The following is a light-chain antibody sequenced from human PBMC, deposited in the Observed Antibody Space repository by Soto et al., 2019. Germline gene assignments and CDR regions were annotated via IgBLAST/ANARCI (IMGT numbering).Light chain of an antibody. V-gene: IGKV3-11*01. CDR3: QQRSYWLT. Sequence: EIVLTQSPATLSLSPGERATLSCRASQSVYTYLAWYQQKPGQAPRLLMFDAFKRATGIPARFSGSGSGTDFTLTISSVEPEDFGVYYCQQRSYWLTFGGGTKVEIK. CDR1: QSVYTY. CDR2: DAF. J-gene: IGKJ4*01.